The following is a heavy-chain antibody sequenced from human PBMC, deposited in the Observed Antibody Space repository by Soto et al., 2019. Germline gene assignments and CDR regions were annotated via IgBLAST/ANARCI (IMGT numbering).Heavy chain of an antibody. CDR3: ARDSPRASRDWSDP. CDR1: GYTFTSDG. V-gene: IGHV1-18*04. J-gene: IGHJ5*02. Sequence: ASVKVSCKASGYTFTSDGVTGARHAPGQGLEWMGWISANNGNTEYAQKFQGRVTMTRDTSTSTAYMELRSLRSDDTAVYYCARDSPRASRDWSDPWGQGTQVTASS. CDR2: ISANNGNT.